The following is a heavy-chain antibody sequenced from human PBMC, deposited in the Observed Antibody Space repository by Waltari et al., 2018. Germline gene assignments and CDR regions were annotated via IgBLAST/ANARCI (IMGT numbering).Heavy chain of an antibody. CDR1: GFTVSSNY. CDR3: VTSDSGSYSDAFDI. CDR2: IYSGGST. D-gene: IGHD1-26*01. V-gene: IGHV3-53*02. J-gene: IGHJ3*02. Sequence: EVQLVETGGGLIQPGGSLRLSCAASGFTVSSNYMSWVRQAPGKGLEWVSVIYSGGSTYYADSVKGRFTISRDNSKNTLYLQMNSLRAEDTAVYYCVTSDSGSYSDAFDIWGQGTMVTVSS.